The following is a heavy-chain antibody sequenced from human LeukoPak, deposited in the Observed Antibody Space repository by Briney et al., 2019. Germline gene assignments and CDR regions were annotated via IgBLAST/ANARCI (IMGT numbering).Heavy chain of an antibody. CDR2: IYTSGST. CDR1: GGSISSYY. Sequence: SETLSLTCTVSGGSISSYYWSWIRQPAGKGLEWIGRIYTSGSTNYNPSLKSRVTMSVDTSKNQFSLKLSSVTAADTAVYYCARDSSQLRYFDWHPYYYYYMDVWGRGTTVTISS. CDR3: ARDSSQLRYFDWHPYYYYYMDV. D-gene: IGHD3-9*01. J-gene: IGHJ6*03. V-gene: IGHV4-4*07.